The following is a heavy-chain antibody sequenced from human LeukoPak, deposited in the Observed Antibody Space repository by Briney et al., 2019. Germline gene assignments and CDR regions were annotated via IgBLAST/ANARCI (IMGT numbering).Heavy chain of an antibody. CDR2: IIPILGIA. CDR1: RGTFSSYT. J-gene: IGHJ4*02. Sequence: SVKVSCKASRGTFSSYTISWVRQAPGQGLEWMGRIIPILGIANYAQKFQGRVTITADKSTSTAYMELSSLRSEDTAVYYCARVLGYCSGGSCYAFDYWGQGTLVTVSS. V-gene: IGHV1-69*02. D-gene: IGHD2-15*01. CDR3: ARVLGYCSGGSCYAFDY.